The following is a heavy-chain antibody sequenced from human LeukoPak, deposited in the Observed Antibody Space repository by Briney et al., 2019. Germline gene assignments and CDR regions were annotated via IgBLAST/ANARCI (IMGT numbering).Heavy chain of an antibody. CDR3: ARDPGTTQFDY. CDR1: GFTFSSYS. J-gene: IGHJ4*02. CDR2: IWYDGSNK. D-gene: IGHD1-7*01. V-gene: IGHV3-33*08. Sequence: PGGSLRLSCAASGFTFSSYSMNWVRQAPGKGLEWVAVIWYDGSNKYYADSVKGRFTISRDNSKNTLYLQMNSLRAEDTAVYYCARDPGTTQFDYWGQGTLVTVSS.